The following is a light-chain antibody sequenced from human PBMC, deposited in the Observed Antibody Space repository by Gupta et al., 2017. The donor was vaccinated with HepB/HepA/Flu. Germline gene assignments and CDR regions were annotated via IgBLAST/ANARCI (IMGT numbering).Light chain of an antibody. J-gene: IGLJ2*01. CDR3: ASWDDSLIGSV. CDR2: SND. V-gene: IGLV1-44*01. CDR1: SSNIGSKT. Sequence: VLTQTPSASRPPGQRVTISCSGSSSNIGSKTVNWYQHLPGTAPKLLIHSNDQRPSGVPGRFSASKSGTSASLAISGLQSEDEADYYCASWDDSLIGSVFGGGTKLTVL.